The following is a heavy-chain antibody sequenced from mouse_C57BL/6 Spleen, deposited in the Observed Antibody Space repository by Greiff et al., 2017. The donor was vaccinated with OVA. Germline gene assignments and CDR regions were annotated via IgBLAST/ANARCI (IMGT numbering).Heavy chain of an antibody. CDR3: AREGAYAMDY. Sequence: EVKLQESGGGLVKPGGSLKLSCAASGFTFSDYGMHWVRQAPEKGLEWVAYISSGSSTIYYADTVKGRFTISRDNAKNTLFLQMTSLRSEDTAMYYCAREGAYAMDYWGQGTSVTVSS. V-gene: IGHV5-17*01. CDR2: ISSGSSTI. J-gene: IGHJ4*01. CDR1: GFTFSDYG.